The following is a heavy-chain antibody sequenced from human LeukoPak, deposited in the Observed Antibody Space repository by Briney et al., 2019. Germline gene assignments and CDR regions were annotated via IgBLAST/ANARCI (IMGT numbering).Heavy chain of an antibody. J-gene: IGHJ4*02. CDR3: ARGGQYYYDSSGYPDY. V-gene: IGHV4-59*01. D-gene: IGHD3-22*01. CDR2: IYYSGST. Sequence: SETVSLTCTVSGGSISSYYWSWIRQPPGKGLEWIGYIYYSGSTNYDPSLKSRVTISVDTSKNQFSLKLSSVTAADTAVYYCARGGQYYYDSSGYPDYWGQGTLVTVSS. CDR1: GGSISSYY.